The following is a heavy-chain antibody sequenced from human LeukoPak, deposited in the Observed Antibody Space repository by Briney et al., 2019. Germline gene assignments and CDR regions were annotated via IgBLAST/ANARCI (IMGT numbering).Heavy chain of an antibody. Sequence: GGSLRLSCAASGLAFSAYKMHWVRQAPRKGLVWVSRISTDGYTTDYADFVQGRFTASRDNTKNTLYLQVNSLRAEDTAVFFCAKVFRPYGDFFSFDNWGQGTLVTVSS. CDR1: GLAFSAYK. V-gene: IGHV3-74*01. CDR3: AKVFRPYGDFFSFDN. D-gene: IGHD4-17*01. CDR2: ISTDGYTT. J-gene: IGHJ4*02.